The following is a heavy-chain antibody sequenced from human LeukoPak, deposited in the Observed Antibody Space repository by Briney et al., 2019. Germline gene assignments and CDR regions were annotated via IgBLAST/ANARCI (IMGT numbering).Heavy chain of an antibody. CDR1: GFTFSSYS. Sequence: GGSLRFSCTASGFTFSSYSMNWVRQAPGKGLEWGSSITSSSDYIYYADSVKGRFTISRDNAENSLHLQMDSLRAEDTAVYYCAREFKSGYGMWAWGQGTLVTVSS. CDR3: AREFKSGYGMWA. D-gene: IGHD5-18*01. V-gene: IGHV3-21*01. CDR2: ITSSSDYI. J-gene: IGHJ5*02.